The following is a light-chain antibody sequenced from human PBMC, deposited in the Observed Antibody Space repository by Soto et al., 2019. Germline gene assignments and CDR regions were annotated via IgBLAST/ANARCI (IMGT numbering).Light chain of an antibody. CDR3: SLSTSSSTWV. Sequence: QSALTQPPSVSGSPGQSVTISCTGSSSDVGSYNRVSWYQQPPGTAPKLMIYEVSNRPSGVPDRFSGTNSGNTASLTISGLQEEDEDDYYCSLSTSSSTWVFGGGTKLTVL. CDR1: SSDVGSYNR. CDR2: EVS. V-gene: IGLV2-18*01. J-gene: IGLJ3*02.